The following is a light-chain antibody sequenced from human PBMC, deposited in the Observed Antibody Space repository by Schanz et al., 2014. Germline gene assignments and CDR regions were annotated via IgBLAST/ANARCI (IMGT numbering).Light chain of an antibody. Sequence: QSVLTQPPSASGTPGQRVTISCSGTRSNIGGNTVNWYQHLPGTAPKLLIYNTNQRPSGVPDRFSGSESGTSASLAISGLQSEDGADYYCATWDDSLNGYVVFGGGTKLTVL. CDR2: NTN. J-gene: IGLJ2*01. CDR3: ATWDDSLNGYVV. V-gene: IGLV1-44*01. CDR1: RSNIGGNT.